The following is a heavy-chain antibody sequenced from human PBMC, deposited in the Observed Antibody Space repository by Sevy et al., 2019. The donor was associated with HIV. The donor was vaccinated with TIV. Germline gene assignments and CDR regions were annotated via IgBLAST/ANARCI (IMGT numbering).Heavy chain of an antibody. CDR3: ARGRYGDYVYSY. D-gene: IGHD4-17*01. CDR2: IYSGGST. V-gene: IGHV3-53*01. CDR1: GFTVSSNY. Sequence: GGSLRLSCAASGFTVSSNYMSWVRQAPGKGLGWVSVIYSGGSTYYADSVKGRFTISRDNSKNTLYLKMNSLRAEDTAVYYCARGRYGDYVYSYWGQGTLVTVSS. J-gene: IGHJ4*02.